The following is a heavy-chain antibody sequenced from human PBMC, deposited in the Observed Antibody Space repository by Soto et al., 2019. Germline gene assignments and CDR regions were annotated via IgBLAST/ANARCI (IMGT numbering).Heavy chain of an antibody. D-gene: IGHD6-13*01. CDR1: GGSINSGGYY. CDR2: MYYSGST. J-gene: IGHJ4*02. Sequence: QVQLRESGPGLVKPSQTLSLTCTVSGGSINSGGYYWIWIRQHPGKGLEWIGYMYYSGSTYYNPFLMSRVIIPADTSENHFSLKLSSVTAADTAVYFCARGYRQSGYSSSWVFDYWGQGTLVNVSS. V-gene: IGHV4-31*03. CDR3: ARGYRQSGYSSSWVFDY.